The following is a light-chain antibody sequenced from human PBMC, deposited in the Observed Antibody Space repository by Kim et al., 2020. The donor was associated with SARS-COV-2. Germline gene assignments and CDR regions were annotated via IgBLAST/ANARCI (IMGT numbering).Light chain of an antibody. CDR3: QQYYNMPLT. Sequence: DIQLTQSPSSLSASIGDRVTITCRASQNIESYLNWYQQKPGKAPKPLINGASSLQADVPPGLSGSGSGTDFTLTISSLQPEHFATYYCQQYYNMPLTFGGGTKVDIK. CDR1: QNIESY. J-gene: IGKJ4*01. V-gene: IGKV1-39*01. CDR2: GAS.